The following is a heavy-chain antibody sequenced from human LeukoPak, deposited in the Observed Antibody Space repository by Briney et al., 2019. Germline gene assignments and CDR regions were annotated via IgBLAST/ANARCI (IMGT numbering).Heavy chain of an antibody. Sequence: GESLKISCTTSGYSFTSYWIGWVRQMPGKGLEWMGIIYPGDSDTRYSPSFQGQVTISADESISTAYLQWSSLKASDTAMYYCARPIMVRGVIAYFQHWGQGTLVTVSS. V-gene: IGHV5-51*01. J-gene: IGHJ1*01. CDR3: ARPIMVRGVIAYFQH. CDR1: GYSFTSYW. CDR2: IYPGDSDT. D-gene: IGHD3-10*01.